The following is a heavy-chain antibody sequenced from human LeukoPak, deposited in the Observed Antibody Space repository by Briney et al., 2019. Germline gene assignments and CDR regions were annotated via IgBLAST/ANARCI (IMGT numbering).Heavy chain of an antibody. J-gene: IGHJ5*02. CDR3: ARVAGLRYFDWLLPSNNWFDP. V-gene: IGHV3-7*01. CDR2: IKLDGSEK. Sequence: PGGSLRLSCAASGFTFSSYWMSWVRQAPGKGLEWVANIKLDGSEKYYVDSVKGRFTISRDNAKNSLYLQMNSLRAEDTAVYYCARVAGLRYFDWLLPSNNWFDPWGQGTLVTVSS. D-gene: IGHD3-9*01. CDR1: GFTFSSYW.